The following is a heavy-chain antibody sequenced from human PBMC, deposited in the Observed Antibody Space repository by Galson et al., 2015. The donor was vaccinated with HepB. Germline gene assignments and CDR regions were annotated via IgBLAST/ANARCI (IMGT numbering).Heavy chain of an antibody. CDR1: GYNFTNYW. J-gene: IGHJ3*01. CDR2: IDPVDSYT. V-gene: IGHV5-10-1*01. D-gene: IGHD6-19*01. CDR3: ARQAIGYSSRGDGFDL. Sequence: QSGAEVKKPGESLRISCQGSGYNFTNYWVTWVRQMPGEGLEWMGKIDPVDSYTNYSPSFQGRDTISTDKSISTAYLQWSSLKASATAMYYCARQAIGYSSRGDGFDLWGQGTLVTPSS.